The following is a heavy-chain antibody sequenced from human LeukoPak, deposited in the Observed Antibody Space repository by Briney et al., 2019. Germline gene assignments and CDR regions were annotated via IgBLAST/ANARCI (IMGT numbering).Heavy chain of an antibody. Sequence: GGSLRLSCAASGFTFGSYAMSWVRQAPGKGLEWVSAISGSGGSTYYADSVKGRFTISRDNSKNTLYLQMSSLRAEDTAVYYCAKRRTTVITMDYFDYWGQGTLVTVSS. CDR3: AKRRTTVITMDYFDY. D-gene: IGHD4-17*01. CDR2: ISGSGGST. CDR1: GFTFGSYA. V-gene: IGHV3-23*01. J-gene: IGHJ4*02.